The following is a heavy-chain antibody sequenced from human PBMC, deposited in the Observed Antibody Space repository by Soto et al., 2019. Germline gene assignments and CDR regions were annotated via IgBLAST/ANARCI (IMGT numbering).Heavy chain of an antibody. CDR1: GFTFSSYG. Sequence: PGGSLRLSCASSGFTFSSYGLNWVRQAPGKGLEWVSVISDSGTTYYADSVKGRFTISRDNSKKTLYLQMNSLGAEDTAVYYCVRVFDTYYFDLWGQGNMVTVSS. V-gene: IGHV3-23*01. D-gene: IGHD3-9*01. CDR2: ISDSGTT. CDR3: VRVFDTYYFDL. J-gene: IGHJ4*02.